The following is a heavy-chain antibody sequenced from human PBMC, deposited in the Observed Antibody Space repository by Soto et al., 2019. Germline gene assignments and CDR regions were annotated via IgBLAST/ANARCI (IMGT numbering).Heavy chain of an antibody. V-gene: IGHV1-69*13. J-gene: IGHJ5*02. Sequence: ASVKVSCKASGGTFSSYAISWVRQAPGQGREWMGGIIPIFGTANYAQKFQGRVTITADESTSTAYMELSSLRSEDTAVYYCASPTIFGVVIRDSWFDPWGQGTLVTVSS. D-gene: IGHD3-3*01. CDR2: IIPIFGTA. CDR1: GGTFSSYA. CDR3: ASPTIFGVVIRDSWFDP.